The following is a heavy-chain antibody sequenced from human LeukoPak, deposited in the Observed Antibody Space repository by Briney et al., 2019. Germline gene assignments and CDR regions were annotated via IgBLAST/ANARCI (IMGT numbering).Heavy chain of an antibody. D-gene: IGHD3-22*01. CDR2: IYYSGRT. J-gene: IGHJ4*02. CDR3: ARRLTSSRGGSGFSQGRFDF. Sequence: PSETLSLTCTVSGGSISSSDYYWGWIRQPPGKGLEWIGSIYYSGRTYYNSSLNSRVTISVDTSKSQFSLNLNSVTAADTAVYYCARRLTSSRGGSGFSQGRFDFWGQGSLVTISS. CDR1: GGSISSSDYY. V-gene: IGHV4-39*01.